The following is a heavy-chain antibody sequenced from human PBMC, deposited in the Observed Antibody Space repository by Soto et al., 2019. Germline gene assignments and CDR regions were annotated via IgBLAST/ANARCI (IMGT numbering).Heavy chain of an antibody. CDR2: INHSGST. D-gene: IGHD6-6*01. V-gene: IGHV4-34*01. CDR3: ARYVGSSHYYYYYMDV. CDR1: GGSFSGYY. Sequence: SETLSLTCAVYGGSFSGYYWSWIRQPPGKGLEWIGEINHSGSTNYNPSLKSRATISVDTSKNQFSLKLSSVTAADTAVYYCARYVGSSHYYYYYMDVWGKGTTVTVSS. J-gene: IGHJ6*03.